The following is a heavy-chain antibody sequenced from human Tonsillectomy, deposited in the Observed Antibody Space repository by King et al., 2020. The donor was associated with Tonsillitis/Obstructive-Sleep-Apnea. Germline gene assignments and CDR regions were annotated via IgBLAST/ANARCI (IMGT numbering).Heavy chain of an antibody. J-gene: IGHJ4*02. CDR1: GFTFSSYA. CDR3: AKGHSGAFDY. D-gene: IGHD4-17*01. Sequence: LVESGGGLVQPGGSLRLSCAASGFTFSSYAMGWVRQAPGKGLEWVSTIIDGGGSTYFADSVKGRFTISRDNYKDTLYLQMNSLRAEDTAVYYCAKGHSGAFDYWGQGTLITVSS. V-gene: IGHV3-23*04. CDR2: IIDGGGST.